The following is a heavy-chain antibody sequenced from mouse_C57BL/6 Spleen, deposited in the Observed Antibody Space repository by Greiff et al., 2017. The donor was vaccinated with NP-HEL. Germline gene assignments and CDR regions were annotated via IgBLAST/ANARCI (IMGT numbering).Heavy chain of an antibody. Sequence: VQLKESEGGLVQPGSSMKLSCTASGFTFSDYYMAWVRQVPEKGLEWVANINYDGSSTYYLDSLKSRFIISRDNAKNILYLQMSSLKSEDTATYYCARDGAYGTLAYWGQGTLVTVSA. CDR3: ARDGAYGTLAY. J-gene: IGHJ3*01. V-gene: IGHV5-16*01. D-gene: IGHD1-1*01. CDR1: GFTFSDYY. CDR2: INYDGSST.